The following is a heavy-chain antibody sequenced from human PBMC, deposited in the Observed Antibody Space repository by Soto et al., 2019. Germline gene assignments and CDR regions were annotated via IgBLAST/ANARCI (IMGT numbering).Heavy chain of an antibody. V-gene: IGHV1-18*04. CDR3: ARSPRVIVAAKGTLDY. CDR1: GYTFTTFG. D-gene: IGHD5-12*01. J-gene: IGHJ4*02. CDR2: ISTSTGNT. Sequence: QVQLVQSGGEVKKPGASVKVSCKASGYTFTTFGITWVRQAPGQGLEWMGWISTSTGNTNYAQKLQGRVTLTTDSSTGTAYMELRSLTSDDTAVYYRARSPRVIVAAKGTLDYWGQGTLVTVSS.